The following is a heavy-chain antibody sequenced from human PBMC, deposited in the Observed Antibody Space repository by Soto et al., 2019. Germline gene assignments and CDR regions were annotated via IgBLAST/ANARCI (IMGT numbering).Heavy chain of an antibody. CDR1: GYSFSSYW. CDR2: IDPSDSYT. D-gene: IGHD3-10*01. Sequence: PGESLKISCKGSGYSFSSYWISWVRQMPGKGLEWMGRIDPSDSYTNYSPSFQGHVTISADKSISTAYLQWSSLKASDTAMYYCARGLGSGYYYYGMDIWGQGTTVTV. CDR3: ARGLGSGYYYYGMDI. J-gene: IGHJ6*02. V-gene: IGHV5-10-1*01.